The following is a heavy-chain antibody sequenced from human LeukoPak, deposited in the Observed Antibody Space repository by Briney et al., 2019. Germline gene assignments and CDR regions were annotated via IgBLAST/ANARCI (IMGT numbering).Heavy chain of an antibody. CDR2: ISYDGSNK. D-gene: IGHD2-2*01. CDR1: GFTFSNYA. Sequence: GGSLRLSCAASGFTFSNYAMHWVRQAPGKGLEWVPVISYDGSNKYYADSVKGRFTISRDNSKNTLFLQMNSLRAEDTAVYYCTNSLYCASTTCPFDYWGQGTLVTVSS. J-gene: IGHJ4*02. CDR3: TNSLYCASTTCPFDY. V-gene: IGHV3-30-3*01.